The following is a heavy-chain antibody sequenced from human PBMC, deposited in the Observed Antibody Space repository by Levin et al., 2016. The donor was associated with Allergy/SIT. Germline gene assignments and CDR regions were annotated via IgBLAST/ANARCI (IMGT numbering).Heavy chain of an antibody. D-gene: IGHD2-15*01. V-gene: IGHV4-34*01. CDR3: ARRPGDYCTGGRCYQYNWFDP. Sequence: SETLSLTCAVYGGSFSGYYWSWIRQAPGKGLEWIGEISHTGSTNYNPSLKSRVTISVDTSKNQFSVELSSVTAADTSVYYCARRPGDYCTGGRCYQYNWFDPWGQGTLVTVSS. J-gene: IGHJ5*02. CDR1: GGSFSGYY. CDR2: ISHTGST.